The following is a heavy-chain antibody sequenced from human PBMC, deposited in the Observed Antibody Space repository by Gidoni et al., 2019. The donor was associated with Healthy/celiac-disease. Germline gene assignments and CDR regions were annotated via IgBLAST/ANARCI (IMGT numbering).Heavy chain of an antibody. CDR2: ISGSGGST. V-gene: IGHV3-23*01. CDR1: GFTFSSYA. J-gene: IGHJ4*02. Sequence: EVQLLESGGGLVQPGGSLRLSCAASGFTFSSYAISWVRQAPGKGLEWVSAISGSGGSTYYADSVKGRFTISRDNSKNTLYLQMNSLRAEDTAVYYCAKTFLHYYYDSSGYYYFDYWGQGTLVTVSS. CDR3: AKTFLHYYYDSSGYYYFDY. D-gene: IGHD3-22*01.